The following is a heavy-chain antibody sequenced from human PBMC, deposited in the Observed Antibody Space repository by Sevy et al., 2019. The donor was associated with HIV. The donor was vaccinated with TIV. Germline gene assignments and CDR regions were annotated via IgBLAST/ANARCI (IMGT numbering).Heavy chain of an antibody. CDR3: AKAGAGVVVPAAILPYGVYGMDV. Sequence: GESLKISCAASGFTFSSYAMSWVRQAPGKGLEWVAAISASGGSTYYADSVKGRFTISRDNSRNTLYLQMNGLRAEDTAVYYCAKAGAGVVVPAAILPYGVYGMDVWGQGTTVTVSS. CDR1: GFTFSSYA. CDR2: ISASGGST. J-gene: IGHJ6*02. V-gene: IGHV3-23*01. D-gene: IGHD2-2*01.